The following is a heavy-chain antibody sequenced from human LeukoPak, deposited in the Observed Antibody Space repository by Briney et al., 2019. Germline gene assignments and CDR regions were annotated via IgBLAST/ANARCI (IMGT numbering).Heavy chain of an antibody. CDR2: IKTKTDGGTT. CDR1: GFTFSSYA. CDR3: VTRVKSTGDY. Sequence: GGSLRLSCAASGFTFSSYAMHWVRQAPGKGLEWIGRIKTKTDGGTTEYAAPVKGRFTITRDDSKNTVYLQMNSLKTEDTALYYCVTRVKSTGDYWGQGTLVTVSS. D-gene: IGHD1-1*01. V-gene: IGHV3-15*01. J-gene: IGHJ4*02.